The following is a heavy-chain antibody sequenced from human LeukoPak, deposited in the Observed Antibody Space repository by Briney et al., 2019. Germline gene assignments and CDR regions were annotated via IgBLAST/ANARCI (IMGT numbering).Heavy chain of an antibody. D-gene: IGHD2-15*01. CDR1: GFTFSNYW. V-gene: IGHV3-7*01. CDR2: IKEDGSEK. Sequence: GGSLRLSCAASGFTFSNYWMSWVRQAPGKGLEWVANIKEDGSEKYYVDSVKGRFTISRDNAKNSLYLQMNTLRAEDTAVYYCARVFCSGGSCYSGADAFDIWGQGTMVTVSS. CDR3: ARVFCSGGSCYSGADAFDI. J-gene: IGHJ3*02.